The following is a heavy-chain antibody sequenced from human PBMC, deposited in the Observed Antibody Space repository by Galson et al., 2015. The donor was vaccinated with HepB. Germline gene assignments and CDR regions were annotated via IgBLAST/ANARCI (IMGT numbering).Heavy chain of an antibody. CDR1: GGSISSGGSY. CDR2: IYYSGST. J-gene: IGHJ5*02. Sequence: QVQLQESGPGLVKPSQTLSLTCTVSGGSISSGGSYWSWIRQHPGKGLEWIGYIYYSGSTYYNPSLKSRVTISVDTSKNQFSLRLSSVTAADTAVYYCARYCSSTSCHNWFDPWGQGTLVTVSS. CDR3: ARYCSSTSCHNWFDP. V-gene: IGHV4-31*03. D-gene: IGHD2-2*01.